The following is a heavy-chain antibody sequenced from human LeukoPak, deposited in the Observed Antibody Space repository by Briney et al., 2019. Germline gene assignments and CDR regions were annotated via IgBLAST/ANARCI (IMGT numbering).Heavy chain of an antibody. CDR1: GFTFSNFA. D-gene: IGHD6-19*01. V-gene: IGHV3-33*01. J-gene: IGHJ4*02. Sequence: PGGSLRLSCAASGFTFSNFAMHWVRQAPGKGLEWAAFIWYDGSNKYYSDSVKGRFTISRDNPKNTLYLQMHSLRAEDTAVYYCAREKYTSGYHYFDYWGQGTLVTVSS. CDR3: AREKYTSGYHYFDY. CDR2: IWYDGSNK.